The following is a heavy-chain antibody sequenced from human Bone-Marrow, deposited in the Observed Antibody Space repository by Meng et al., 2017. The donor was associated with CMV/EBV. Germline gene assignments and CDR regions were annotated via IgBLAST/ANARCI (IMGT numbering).Heavy chain of an antibody. CDR2: ISSSSSYI. CDR1: GFTFSSYS. CDR3: ARGPRFGELFD. J-gene: IGHJ4*02. V-gene: IGHV3-21*01. D-gene: IGHD3-10*01. Sequence: GESLKISCAASGFTFSSYSMNWVRQAPGKGLEWVSSISSSSSYIYYADSVKGRFTISRDNAKNSLYLRINSLRAEDTAVYYCARGPRFGELFDWGPGTLVTGSS.